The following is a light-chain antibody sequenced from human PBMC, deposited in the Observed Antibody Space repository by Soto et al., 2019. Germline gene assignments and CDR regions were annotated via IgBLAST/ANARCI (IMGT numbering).Light chain of an antibody. V-gene: IGKV3-20*01. CDR2: DAS. Sequence: EFVLTQSPYTLSLPPGERATLSCRASQSISSYLAWYQQKPGQAPRLLIYDASSRATGIPARFSGSGSGTDFTLTISRLEPEDFAVYYCQQYGSSLTFGGGTKVDIK. J-gene: IGKJ4*01. CDR3: QQYGSSLT. CDR1: QSISSY.